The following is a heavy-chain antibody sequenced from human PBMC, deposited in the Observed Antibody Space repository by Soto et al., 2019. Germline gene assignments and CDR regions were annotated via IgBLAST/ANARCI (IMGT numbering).Heavy chain of an antibody. V-gene: IGHV3-11*01. D-gene: IGHD5-12*01. CDR3: ARKAYDGIVATIPDN. J-gene: IGHJ4*02. CDR2: LSSRGGST. CDR1: GFTLSDYY. Sequence: QVQLVESGGGLVKPGGSLRLSCAASGFTLSDYYMTWIRQAPGKGLEWLSDLSSRGGSTYYADSVKGRFTISRDNGKNSLYLEMNSLRAEDTAIYYCARKAYDGIVATIPDNWGQGTLVTVSS.